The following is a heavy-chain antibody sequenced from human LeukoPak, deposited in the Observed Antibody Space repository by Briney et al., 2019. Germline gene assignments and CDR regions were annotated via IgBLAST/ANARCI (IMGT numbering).Heavy chain of an antibody. Sequence: SGRSLRLSCAASGFTFSSYAMHWVRQAPGKGLEWVAVISYDGSNKYYADSVKGRFTISRDNSKNTLYLQMNSLRAEDTAVYYCAKDLGSGSVKPDYWGQGTLVTVSS. J-gene: IGHJ4*02. V-gene: IGHV3-30-3*01. D-gene: IGHD1-26*01. CDR1: GFTFSSYA. CDR3: AKDLGSGSVKPDY. CDR2: ISYDGSNK.